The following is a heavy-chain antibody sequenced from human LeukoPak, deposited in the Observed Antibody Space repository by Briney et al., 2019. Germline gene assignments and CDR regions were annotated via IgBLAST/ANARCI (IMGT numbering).Heavy chain of an antibody. Sequence: GGSLRLSCAASGFTFSSYAMHWVRQAPGKGLEWVAVISYDGSNKYYADSVKGRFTISRDNSKNTLYLQMNSLGAEDTAVYYCARDCLDDSSAPMGTFDPWGQGTLVTVSS. V-gene: IGHV3-30-3*01. CDR1: GFTFSSYA. CDR3: ARDCLDDSSAPMGTFDP. D-gene: IGHD3-22*01. CDR2: ISYDGSNK. J-gene: IGHJ5*02.